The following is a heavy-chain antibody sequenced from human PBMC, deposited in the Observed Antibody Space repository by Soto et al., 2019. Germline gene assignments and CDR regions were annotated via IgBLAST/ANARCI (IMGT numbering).Heavy chain of an antibody. CDR3: ARIQARFTCSNTSCKGGFDC. Sequence: QVPLVQSGAEVKKPGASVKVSCKASGYTFTGYYIHWVRQAPGQGLEWMGWINPNSGGTNYAQKFQGKVTMTRDTSISTAYMELSRLRSDDTAVYYCARIQARFTCSNTSCKGGFDCWGQGTLVTVSS. D-gene: IGHD2-2*01. CDR1: GYTFTGYY. J-gene: IGHJ4*02. CDR2: INPNSGGT. V-gene: IGHV1-2*02.